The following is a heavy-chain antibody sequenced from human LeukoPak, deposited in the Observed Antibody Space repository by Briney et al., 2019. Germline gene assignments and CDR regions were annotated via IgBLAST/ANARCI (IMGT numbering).Heavy chain of an antibody. Sequence: ASVKVSCKASGYTLTSYYMHWVRQAPGQGLEWMGIINPSGGSTSYAQKFQGRVTMTRDMSTSTVYMELSSLRSEDTAVYYCAREVVWGIAAAGTFDYWGQGTLVTVSS. V-gene: IGHV1-46*01. CDR2: INPSGGST. D-gene: IGHD6-13*01. CDR3: AREVVWGIAAAGTFDY. J-gene: IGHJ4*02. CDR1: GYTLTSYY.